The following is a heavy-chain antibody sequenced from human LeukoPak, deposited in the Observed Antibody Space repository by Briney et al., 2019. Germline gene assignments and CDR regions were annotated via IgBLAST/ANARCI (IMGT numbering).Heavy chain of an antibody. Sequence: GGSLRLSCAASGFTFSSYAMSWVRQAPGKGLEWVSAISGSGGSTYYADSVKGRFTISRDNSKNTLYLQMNSLRAGDTAVYYCAKDIVVVVAANWFDPWGQGTLVTVSS. J-gene: IGHJ5*02. V-gene: IGHV3-23*01. CDR1: GFTFSSYA. CDR2: ISGSGGST. D-gene: IGHD2-15*01. CDR3: AKDIVVVVAANWFDP.